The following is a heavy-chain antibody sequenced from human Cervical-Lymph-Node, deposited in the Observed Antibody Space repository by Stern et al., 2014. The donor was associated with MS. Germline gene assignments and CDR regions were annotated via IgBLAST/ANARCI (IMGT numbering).Heavy chain of an antibody. J-gene: IGHJ5*02. Sequence: VQLEESGGGVVQPGRSLRLSCTGSGFTFSAFGIHWVRQAPGKGLEWVAGIWYDGTSQYYRDSVKGRFTISRDNSKNTVYLQMNSLRVEDTAIFYCARQYVNGQNCFDPWGQGTLVTVSS. CDR1: GFTFSAFG. D-gene: IGHD2-8*01. CDR2: IWYDGTSQ. V-gene: IGHV3-33*01. CDR3: ARQYVNGQNCFDP.